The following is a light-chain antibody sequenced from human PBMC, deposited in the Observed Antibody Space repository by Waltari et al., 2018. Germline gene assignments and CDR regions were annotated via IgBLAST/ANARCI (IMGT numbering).Light chain of an antibody. CDR2: DDN. Sequence: SYELTQPPSVSVSPGQTARITCSGDALPKKYAFWYQQKSGQDPVLIIYDDNKRPSGIPERVSGSSSGTMATLTISGAQVEDEADYYCYSTDSTGNHVVFGGGTKLTVL. CDR3: YSTDSTGNHVV. V-gene: IGLV3-10*01. CDR1: ALPKKY. J-gene: IGLJ2*01.